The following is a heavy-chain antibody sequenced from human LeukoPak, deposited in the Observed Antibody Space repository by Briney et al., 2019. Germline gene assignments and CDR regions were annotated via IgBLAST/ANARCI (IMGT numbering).Heavy chain of an antibody. CDR1: GGSFSGYY. D-gene: IGHD4-17*01. CDR2: INHSGST. CDR3: ARVAHDYGDYCYYYGMDV. V-gene: IGHV4-34*01. J-gene: IGHJ6*04. Sequence: SETLSLTCAVYGGSFSGYYWSWLRQPPGKVLEWIGEINHSGSTNYNPSLKSRVTISVDTSKNQFSLKLSSVTAADTAVYYCARVAHDYGDYCYYYGMDVWGEGTTVTISS.